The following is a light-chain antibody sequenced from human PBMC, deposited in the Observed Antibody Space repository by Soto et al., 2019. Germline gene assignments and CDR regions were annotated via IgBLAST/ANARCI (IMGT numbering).Light chain of an antibody. Sequence: DIQLTQSPSFLSASVGDRVTITCRASQGISSYLAWYQQKPGKAPKLLIYAASTLQSRVPSRFSVSGSGTEFTLTISGLQAEDFLNYDCQQLNSYPATFGPGTKLDIK. CDR3: QQLNSYPAT. V-gene: IGKV1-9*01. CDR2: AAS. CDR1: QGISSY. J-gene: IGKJ3*01.